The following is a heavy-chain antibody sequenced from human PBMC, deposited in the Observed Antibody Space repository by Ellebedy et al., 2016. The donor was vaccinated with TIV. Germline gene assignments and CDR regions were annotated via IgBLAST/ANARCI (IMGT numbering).Heavy chain of an antibody. CDR1: GFTFSSYA. D-gene: IGHD2-2*01. J-gene: IGHJ6*02. Sequence: GESLKISXAASGFTFSSYAMSWVRQAPGKGLEWVSAISGSGGSTYYADSVKGRFTISRDNSKNTLYLQMNSLRAEDTAVYYCAKWGVVPAAMGYYYGMDVWGQGTTVTVSS. CDR2: ISGSGGST. CDR3: AKWGVVPAAMGYYYGMDV. V-gene: IGHV3-23*01.